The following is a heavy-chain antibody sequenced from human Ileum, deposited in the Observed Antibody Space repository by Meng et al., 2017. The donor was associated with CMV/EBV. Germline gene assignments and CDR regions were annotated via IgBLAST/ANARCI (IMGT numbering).Heavy chain of an antibody. CDR1: GFTFSSYS. Sequence: GESLEISCAASGFTFSSYSMNWVRQAPGKGLEWVSSISSSSSYIYYADSVKGRFTISRDNAKNSLYLQMNSLRAEDTAVYYCARDLGSGYLLGKTLGYWGQGTLVTVSS. CDR3: ARDLGSGYLLGKTLGY. V-gene: IGHV3-21*01. J-gene: IGHJ4*02. D-gene: IGHD3-22*01. CDR2: ISSSSSYI.